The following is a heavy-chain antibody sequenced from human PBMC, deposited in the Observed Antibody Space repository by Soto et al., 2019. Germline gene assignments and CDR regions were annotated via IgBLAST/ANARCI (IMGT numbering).Heavy chain of an antibody. D-gene: IGHD3-3*01. CDR2: IYWDDDK. V-gene: IGHV2-5*02. CDR3: AHRVLRTVFGLVTTTAIYFDF. Sequence: QITLNESGPTPVKPRQTLTLTCTFSGFSLTTSGVGVGWIRQSPGKAPEWLALIYWDDDKRYSPSLKSRLTLTKDTSKNQVVLTMADLDPAATGTYYCAHRVLRTVFGLVTTTAIYFDFWGQGTPVAVSS. J-gene: IGHJ4*02. CDR1: GFSLTTSGVG.